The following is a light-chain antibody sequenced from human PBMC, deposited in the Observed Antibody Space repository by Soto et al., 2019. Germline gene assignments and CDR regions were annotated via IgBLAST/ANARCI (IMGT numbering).Light chain of an antibody. CDR2: DVS. CDR3: CSYTWTNSPYV. CDR1: SSDVGGYNY. V-gene: IGLV2-14*03. J-gene: IGLJ1*01. Sequence: QSVLSQPASVSGSPGQSITISCTGTSSDVGGYNYVSWYQQHPGKAPKLMIYDVSNRPSGVSDRFSGSKSGNTASLIVSGLQPEDEADYYCCSYTWTNSPYVFGTGTKVTVL.